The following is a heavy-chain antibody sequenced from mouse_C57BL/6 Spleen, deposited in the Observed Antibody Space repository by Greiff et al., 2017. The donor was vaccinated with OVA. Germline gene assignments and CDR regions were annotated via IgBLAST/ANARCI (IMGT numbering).Heavy chain of an antibody. V-gene: IGHV1-52*01. CDR3: ARGAAQATGAMDY. D-gene: IGHD3-2*02. CDR2: IDPSDSET. CDR1: GYTFTSYW. J-gene: IGHJ4*01. Sequence: QVQLQQPGAELVRPGSSVKLSCKASGYTFTSYWMHWVKQRPIQGLEWIGNIDPSDSETHYNQKFKDKATLTVDKSSSTAYMQLSSLTSEDSAVYYGARGAAQATGAMDYWGQGTSVTVSS.